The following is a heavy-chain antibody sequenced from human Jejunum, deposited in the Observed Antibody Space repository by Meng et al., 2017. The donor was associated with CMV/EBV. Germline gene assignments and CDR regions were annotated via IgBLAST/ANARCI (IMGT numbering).Heavy chain of an antibody. CDR1: GFTVSDSG. Sequence: GFTVSDSGMHWFRQAPGKGLEWVAFFRYDISNNYYADSVKGRFIISRDNSKNTVYLQMTSLRVDDTAVYYCAKDKLGSQRINLFDYWGQGTLVTVSS. CDR3: AKDKLGSQRINLFDY. D-gene: IGHD2-15*01. CDR2: FRYDISNN. V-gene: IGHV3-30*02. J-gene: IGHJ4*02.